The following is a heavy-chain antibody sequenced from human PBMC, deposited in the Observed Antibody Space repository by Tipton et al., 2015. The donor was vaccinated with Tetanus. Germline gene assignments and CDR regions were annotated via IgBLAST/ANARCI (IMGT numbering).Heavy chain of an antibody. Sequence: SLRLSCAASGFTVSSNYMSWVRQAPGKGLEFVARITNNPNSYTTSYAASVRGRFTTSRDDSENSVYLQMNGLKTEDTAIYYCADLGAGNDFWGQGTLVAVSS. CDR2: ITNNPNSYTT. J-gene: IGHJ4*02. CDR3: ADLGAGNDF. V-gene: IGHV3-72*01. CDR1: GFTVSSNY. D-gene: IGHD3-16*01.